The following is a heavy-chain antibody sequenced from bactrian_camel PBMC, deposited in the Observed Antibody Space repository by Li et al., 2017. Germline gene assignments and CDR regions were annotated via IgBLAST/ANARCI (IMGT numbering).Heavy chain of an antibody. V-gene: IGHV3S55*01. CDR3: AARGLGADCSGPRRSSAEYVY. J-gene: IGHJ4*01. CDR1: GYTDGRYC. D-gene: IGHD3*01. Sequence: HVQLVESGGGSVQAGGSLRLSCAASGYTDGRYCMAWFRQTVGQEREVVASLDSDGTTEYADSVKGRFTISQGNAENTLYLQMNSLKSEDTAMYFCAARGLGADCSGPRRSSAEYVYWGQGTQVTVS. CDR2: LDSDGTT.